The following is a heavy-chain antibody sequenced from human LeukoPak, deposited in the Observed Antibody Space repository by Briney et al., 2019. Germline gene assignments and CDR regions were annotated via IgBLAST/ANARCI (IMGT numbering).Heavy chain of an antibody. D-gene: IGHD2-15*01. V-gene: IGHV3-9*01. CDR2: ISWDSGNI. CDR3: ARDGYCSGGSCHPFDF. Sequence: GGSLRLSCAASGFIFDDYAMHWVRQVPGKGLEWVSGISWDSGNIGYADSVKGRFTISRDNAKNSLYLQMNSLRAEDTAVYYCARDGYCSGGSCHPFDFWGQGTLATVSS. CDR1: GFIFDDYA. J-gene: IGHJ4*02.